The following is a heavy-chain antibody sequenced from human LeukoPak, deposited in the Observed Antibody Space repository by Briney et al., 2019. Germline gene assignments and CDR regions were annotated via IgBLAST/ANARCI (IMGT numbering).Heavy chain of an antibody. Sequence: KPGGSLRLSCAASGFTFSSYGMNWVRQAPGKGLEWVSSISSSGRNIFYVDSVTGRFTISRDNSNNSLFLQMNNLRAEDTAVYYCARDASRGLLSGYWGQGTLVTVSS. V-gene: IGHV3-21*01. J-gene: IGHJ4*02. CDR1: GFTFSSYG. D-gene: IGHD3-10*01. CDR3: ARDASRGLLSGY. CDR2: ISSSGRNI.